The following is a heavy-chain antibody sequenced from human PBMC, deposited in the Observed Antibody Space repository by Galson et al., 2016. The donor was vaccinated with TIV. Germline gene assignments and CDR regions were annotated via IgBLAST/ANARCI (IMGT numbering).Heavy chain of an antibody. V-gene: IGHV3-74*01. J-gene: IGHJ4*02. Sequence: SLRLSCAASGFTFSSYWMHWVRQVPGKGLLWVSRINSDGSTAIYADSVKGRFTISRDTAKNTLYLQMSSLTAEDTAVYYCAFPPCSNGGCYYDHWGQATLVTVSS. CDR2: INSDGSTA. CDR1: GFTFSSYW. CDR3: AFPPCSNGGCYYDH. D-gene: IGHD2-8*01.